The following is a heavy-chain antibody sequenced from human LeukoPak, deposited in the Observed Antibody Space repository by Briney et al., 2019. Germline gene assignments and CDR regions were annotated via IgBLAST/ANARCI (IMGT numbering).Heavy chain of an antibody. V-gene: IGHV3-15*07. J-gene: IGHJ5*02. Sequence: GGSLRLSCATSGFTFSNAWMNWVRQAPGKGLEWVGRIRSNSDGGTIDYAAPVKGRFALSRDDSKNTLYPQMNSLQTEDTAVYYCATDFYDTTWGQRTLVTVSS. CDR2: IRSNSDGGTI. D-gene: IGHD3-22*01. CDR1: GFTFSNAW. CDR3: ATDFYDTT.